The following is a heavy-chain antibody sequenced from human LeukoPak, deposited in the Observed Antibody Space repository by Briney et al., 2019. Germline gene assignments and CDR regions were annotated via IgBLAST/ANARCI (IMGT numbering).Heavy chain of an antibody. CDR1: GFTFSNYA. CDR2: ISGSGTST. V-gene: IGHV3-23*01. D-gene: IGHD4-23*01. Sequence: PGGSLRLSCAASGFTFSNYAMSWVRQAPGKGLEWVSCISGSGTSTNYADSVKGRFTISRDNSRNTLYLQMNSPRAEDTALYSCAKDYGGNSDAFDIWGQGTVVTVSS. J-gene: IGHJ3*02. CDR3: AKDYGGNSDAFDI.